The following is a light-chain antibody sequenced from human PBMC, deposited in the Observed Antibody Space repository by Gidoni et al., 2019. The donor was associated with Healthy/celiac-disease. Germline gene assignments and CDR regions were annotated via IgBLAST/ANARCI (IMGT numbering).Light chain of an antibody. CDR3: QVWDSSSDHVV. Sequence: SYVLTQPPSVSVAPGQTARITCGGNKIGSKSVPWYQQKPGQAPVLVVYDDSARPSGIPERFSGSNSGNTATLTISRVEAGDEADYYCQVWDSSSDHVVFGGGTKLTVL. CDR2: DDS. J-gene: IGLJ2*01. V-gene: IGLV3-21*02. CDR1: KIGSKS.